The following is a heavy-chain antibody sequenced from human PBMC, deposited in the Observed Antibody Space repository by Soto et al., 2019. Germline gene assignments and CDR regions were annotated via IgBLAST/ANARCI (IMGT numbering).Heavy chain of an antibody. CDR3: TRDASRDSSARGWFDP. J-gene: IGHJ5*02. CDR1: GFTFSSYS. CDR2: ISSSSSYI. V-gene: IGHV3-21*01. Sequence: LRLSCAASGFTFSSYSMNWVRQAPGKGLEWVSSISSSSSYIYYADSVKGRFTISRDNAKNSLYLQMNSLRAEDTAVYYCTRDASRDSSARGWFDPWGPGTLVTVSS. D-gene: IGHD6-13*01.